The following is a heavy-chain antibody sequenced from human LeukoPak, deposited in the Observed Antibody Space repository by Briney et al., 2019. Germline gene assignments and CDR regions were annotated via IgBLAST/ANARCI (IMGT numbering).Heavy chain of an antibody. D-gene: IGHD6-13*01. J-gene: IGHJ4*02. CDR1: GGSISSNSYY. CDR3: ARSWAGFDY. Sequence: SQTLSVTCTVSGGSISSNSYYWSWIRQPAGKGLEWIGRIYTSGSTNYNPSLKSRVSISVDTSKSQFSLNLSSVTAADTAVYYCARSWAGFDYWGQGTLVTVSS. CDR2: IYTSGST. V-gene: IGHV4-61*02.